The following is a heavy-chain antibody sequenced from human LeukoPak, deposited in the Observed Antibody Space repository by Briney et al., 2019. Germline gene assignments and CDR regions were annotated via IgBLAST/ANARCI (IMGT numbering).Heavy chain of an antibody. CDR3: ARNTNYFYHMDV. J-gene: IGHJ6*03. CDR2: IYHSGST. Sequence: SQTLSLTCAVSGGSISSGGYSWSWIRQPPGKGLEWIGYIYHSGSTYYNPSLKSRVTISVDRSKNQFSLKLTSVTAADAAMYYCARNTNYFYHMDVWGKGTTVTVSS. V-gene: IGHV4-30-2*01. CDR1: GGSISSGGYS.